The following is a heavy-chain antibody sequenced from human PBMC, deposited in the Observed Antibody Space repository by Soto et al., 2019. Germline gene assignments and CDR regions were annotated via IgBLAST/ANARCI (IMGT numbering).Heavy chain of an antibody. J-gene: IGHJ6*02. D-gene: IGHD2-8*01. CDR1: GYVLTDDH. CDR3: ARGDSTDCSNGVCSFFYNHDMDV. V-gene: IGHV1-2*04. CDR2: INPKSGGT. Sequence: APGELTWEESGYVLTDDHRHWVRQAHEQGLEWLGRINPKSGGTSTAQRFQGWVTMTTDTSISTASMELTRLTSDDTAIYYCARGDSTDCSNGVCSFFYNHDMDVWGQGTTVTLSS.